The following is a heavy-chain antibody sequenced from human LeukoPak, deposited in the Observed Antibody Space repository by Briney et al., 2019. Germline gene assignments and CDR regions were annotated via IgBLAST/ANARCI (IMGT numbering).Heavy chain of an antibody. J-gene: IGHJ4*02. CDR1: GFTFSSYE. Sequence: GGSLRLSCAASGFTFSSYEMNWVRQAPGKGLEWVSYISSSGSTIYYADSVKGRFTISRDNSKNTLYLQMNSLRAEDTAVYYCARRSRVTGTNWGQGTLVTVSS. D-gene: IGHD3-10*01. CDR3: ARRSRVTGTN. V-gene: IGHV3-48*03. CDR2: ISSSGSTI.